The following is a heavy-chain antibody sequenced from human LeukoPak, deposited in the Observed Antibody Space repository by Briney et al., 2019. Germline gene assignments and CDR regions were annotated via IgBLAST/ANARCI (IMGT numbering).Heavy chain of an antibody. Sequence: ASVKVSCKASGYTFTSYDINWVRQATGQGLEWMGWMNPNSGNTGYAQKFQGRVTMTRNTSISTAYMELSSLRSDDTAVYYCAIGRNLRRLPLYMDVWGKGTTVTVSS. CDR2: MNPNSGNT. J-gene: IGHJ6*03. CDR3: AIGRNLRRLPLYMDV. CDR1: GYTFTSYD. D-gene: IGHD1-1*01. V-gene: IGHV1-8*01.